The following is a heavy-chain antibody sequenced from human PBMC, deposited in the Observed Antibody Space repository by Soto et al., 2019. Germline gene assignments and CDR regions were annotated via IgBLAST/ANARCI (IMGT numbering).Heavy chain of an antibody. V-gene: IGHV4-59*01. J-gene: IGHJ4*02. D-gene: IGHD2-15*01. CDR2: VYYSGST. CDR1: GGSISGYY. CDR3: AREDQLDCSGGSCYSGGFDY. Sequence: ASETLSLTCTVSGGSISGYYWSWIRQSPEKGLEWIGHVYYSGSTNYNPSLKSRVTISVDTSKNQFSLKLSSVTAADTAVYYCAREDQLDCSGGSCYSGGFDYWGQGTLVTVSS.